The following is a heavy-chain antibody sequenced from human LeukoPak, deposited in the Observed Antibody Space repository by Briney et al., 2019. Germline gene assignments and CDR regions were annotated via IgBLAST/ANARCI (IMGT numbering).Heavy chain of an antibody. CDR3: ARTENDYGDYVDAFDI. V-gene: IGHV1-69*13. J-gene: IGHJ3*02. CDR1: GGTFSSYA. CDR2: IIPIFGTA. D-gene: IGHD4-17*01. Sequence: SVKVSCKASGGTFSSYAISWVRQAPGQGLEWMGGIIPIFGTANYAQKFQGRVTITADESTSTAYMELSSLRSEDTAVYYCARTENDYGDYVDAFDIWGQGTMVTVSS.